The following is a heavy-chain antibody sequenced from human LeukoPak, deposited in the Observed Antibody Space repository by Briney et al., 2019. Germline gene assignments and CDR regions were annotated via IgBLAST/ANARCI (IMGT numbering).Heavy chain of an antibody. Sequence: GRSLRLSCAASGFIFSSYGMHWVRQAPGKGLEWVAVISYDGGNKYYADSVKGRFTISRDNSKNTLYLQVNSLRAEDTAVYYCANENYYDSSGFPDHWGQGTLVTVSS. V-gene: IGHV3-30*18. J-gene: IGHJ4*02. CDR1: GFIFSSYG. D-gene: IGHD3-22*01. CDR3: ANENYYDSSGFPDH. CDR2: ISYDGGNK.